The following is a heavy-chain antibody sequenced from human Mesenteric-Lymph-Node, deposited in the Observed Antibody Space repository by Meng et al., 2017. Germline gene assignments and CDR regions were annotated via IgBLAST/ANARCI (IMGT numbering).Heavy chain of an antibody. V-gene: IGHV3-21*01. J-gene: IGHJ2*01. CDR3: ASSANYYDSSGYYRYFDL. Sequence: GGSLRLSCAASGFTFSSYSMNWVRQAPGKGLEWVSSISSSSSYIYYADSVKGRFTISRDNAKNSLYLQMNSLRAEDTAVYYCASSANYYDSSGYYRYFDLWGRGTLVTVSS. CDR1: GFTFSSYS. D-gene: IGHD3-22*01. CDR2: ISSSSSYI.